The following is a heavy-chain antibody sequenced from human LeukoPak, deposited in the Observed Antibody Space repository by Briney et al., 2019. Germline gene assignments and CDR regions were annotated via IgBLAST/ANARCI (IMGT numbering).Heavy chain of an antibody. J-gene: IGHJ6*02. CDR2: IWYDGTNK. CDR3: ARVYSNSPEYGMDV. CDR1: GFSFRSYG. D-gene: IGHD2/OR15-2a*01. Sequence: PGGSLRLSCAASGFSFRSYGMHWVRQAAGEGLEWVAVIWYDGTNKYYADSVKGRFTISRDNSKNTLYLQMNSLRAEDTAVYYCARVYSNSPEYGMDVWGQGTTVTVSS. V-gene: IGHV3-33*01.